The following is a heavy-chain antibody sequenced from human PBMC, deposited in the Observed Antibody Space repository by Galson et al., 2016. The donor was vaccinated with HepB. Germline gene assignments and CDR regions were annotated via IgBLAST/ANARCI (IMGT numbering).Heavy chain of an antibody. Sequence: SVKVSCKASGYNFAASAINWVRQAPGQGLEWMGWIVAKNGNTNYAQKFQGRVTLTTDTSTTTAYMELRSLRSDDTAVYYCARVGSGWYEGWFSPWGQGTLVTVAS. D-gene: IGHD6-19*01. CDR3: ARVGSGWYEGWFSP. V-gene: IGHV1-18*01. J-gene: IGHJ5*02. CDR2: IVAKNGNT. CDR1: GYNFAASA.